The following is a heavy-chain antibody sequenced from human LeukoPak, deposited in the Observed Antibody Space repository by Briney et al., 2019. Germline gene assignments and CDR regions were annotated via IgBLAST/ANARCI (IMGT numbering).Heavy chain of an antibody. D-gene: IGHD3-10*01. V-gene: IGHV4-39*07. J-gene: IGHJ4*02. CDR1: GGSISSSSFY. CDR3: ARDEGLWLNY. Sequence: SETLSLTCTVSGGSISSSSFYWGWIRQPPGKELEWIGNIYYSGSTYYNPSLKSRVTISVDTSKNQFSLKLSPVTAADTAVYYCARDEGLWLNYWGQGTLVTVSS. CDR2: IYYSGST.